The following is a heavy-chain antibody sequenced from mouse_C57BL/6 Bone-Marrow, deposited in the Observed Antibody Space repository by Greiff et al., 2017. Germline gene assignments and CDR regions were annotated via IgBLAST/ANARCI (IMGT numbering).Heavy chain of an antibody. J-gene: IGHJ4*01. D-gene: IGHD1-1*01. CDR1: GFTFSSYA. Sequence: EVKLVESGGGLVKPGGSLKLSCAASGFTFSSYAMSWVRQTPEKRLEWVATISDGGSYTYYPDNVKGRFNISRDNAKNNLYLQMSHLKSEDTAMYYCARDDYYGSRVYAMDYWGQGTSVTVSS. V-gene: IGHV5-4*01. CDR3: ARDDYYGSRVYAMDY. CDR2: ISDGGSYT.